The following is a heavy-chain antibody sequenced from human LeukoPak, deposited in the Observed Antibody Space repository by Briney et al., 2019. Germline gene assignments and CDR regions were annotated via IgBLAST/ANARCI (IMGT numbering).Heavy chain of an antibody. Sequence: SETLSLTCAVYGVSLNHYYWTWIRQPPGKGLEWIGEINHAGSNNYNPSLKRRVTISIEKCKKQFSLKVNSVTAADTAVYYCAMLLYHSGRPGPWGQGTLVTVSS. J-gene: IGHJ5*02. V-gene: IGHV4-34*01. D-gene: IGHD2/OR15-2a*01. CDR1: GVSLNHYY. CDR2: INHAGSN. CDR3: AMLLYHSGRPGP.